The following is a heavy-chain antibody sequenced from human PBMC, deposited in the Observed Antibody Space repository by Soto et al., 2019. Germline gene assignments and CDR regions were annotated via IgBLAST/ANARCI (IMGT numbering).Heavy chain of an antibody. CDR2: ISGSGGST. CDR1: GFTFSSYA. CDR3: AKGASGYDFWSGSYYYYMDV. Sequence: EVQLLESGGGLVQPGGSLRLSCAASGFTFSSYAMSWVRQAPGKGLEWVSAISGSGGSTYYADSVKGRFTLSRDNSKNTLYLQMNSLRAEDTAVYYCAKGASGYDFWSGSYYYYMDVWGKGTTVTVSS. D-gene: IGHD3-3*01. J-gene: IGHJ6*03. V-gene: IGHV3-23*01.